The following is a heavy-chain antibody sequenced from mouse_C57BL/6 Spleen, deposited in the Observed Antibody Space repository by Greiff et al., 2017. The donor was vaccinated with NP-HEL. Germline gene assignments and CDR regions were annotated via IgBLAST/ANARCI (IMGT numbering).Heavy chain of an antibody. Sequence: QVQLQQSGAELVRPGASVTLSCKASGYTFTDYEMHWVKQTPVHGLEWIGAIDPETGGTAYNQKFKGKAILTADKSSSTAYMELRSLTSEDSAVYYCTRPPGSSYGWYFDVWGTGTTVTVSS. CDR2: IDPETGGT. J-gene: IGHJ1*03. CDR1: GYTFTDYE. V-gene: IGHV1-15*01. CDR3: TRPPGSSYGWYFDV. D-gene: IGHD1-1*01.